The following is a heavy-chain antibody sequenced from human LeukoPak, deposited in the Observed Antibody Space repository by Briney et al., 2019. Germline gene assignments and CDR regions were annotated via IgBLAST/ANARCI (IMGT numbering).Heavy chain of an antibody. CDR2: ISASGSTM. V-gene: IGHV3-48*03. D-gene: IGHD3-22*01. J-gene: IGHJ3*02. Sequence: GGSLRLSCAASGFTFSTYEMNWVRQAPGKGLEWVSYISASGSTMNADSVKGRFTISRDNAKNSLYLQMNSLRSEDTAVYHCARWGNIGYYYNAFHIWGQGTMVTVSS. CDR3: ARWGNIGYYYNAFHI. CDR1: GFTFSTYE.